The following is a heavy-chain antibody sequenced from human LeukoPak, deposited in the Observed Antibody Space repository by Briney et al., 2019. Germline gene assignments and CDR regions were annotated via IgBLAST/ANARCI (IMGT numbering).Heavy chain of an antibody. J-gene: IGHJ4*02. CDR1: XXTVSXNY. Sequence: XSLRXXXXXXXXTVSXNYMSWVRQAPGKGLEWVSVIYSGGSTYYADSVKSRFTISRDNSKNTLYLQMNSLRAEDTAVYYCASLFHFDYWGQGTLVTVSS. CDR3: ASLFHFDY. V-gene: IGHV3-53*01. D-gene: IGHD2/OR15-2a*01. CDR2: IYSGGST.